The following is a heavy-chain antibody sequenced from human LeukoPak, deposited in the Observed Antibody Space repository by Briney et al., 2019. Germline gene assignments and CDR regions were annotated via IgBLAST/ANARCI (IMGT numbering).Heavy chain of an antibody. J-gene: IGHJ4*02. V-gene: IGHV3-9*01. Sequence: GGSLGLSCAASGFTFDDYAMHWVRQAPGKGLEWVSGISWNSGSIGYADSVKGRFTISRDNAKNSLYLQMNSLRAEDTALYYCAKDMAPLQWLAFDYWGQGTLVTVSS. D-gene: IGHD6-19*01. CDR3: AKDMAPLQWLAFDY. CDR2: ISWNSGSI. CDR1: GFTFDDYA.